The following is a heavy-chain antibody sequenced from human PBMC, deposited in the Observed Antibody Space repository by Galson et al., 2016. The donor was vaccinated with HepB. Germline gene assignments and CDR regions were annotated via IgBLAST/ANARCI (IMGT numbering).Heavy chain of an antibody. CDR1: GYTFTTYG. CDR3: ARPRDYYFYSMDV. Sequence: SVKVSCKASGYTFTTYGISWVRQAPGQGLEWMGWITTVTGNTNYAQKFQGRVTMTNDTSTNTAYRELRSLRSDDTAVYYCARPRDYYFYSMDVWGQGTTVTVSS. CDR2: ITTVTGNT. V-gene: IGHV1-18*01. J-gene: IGHJ6*02.